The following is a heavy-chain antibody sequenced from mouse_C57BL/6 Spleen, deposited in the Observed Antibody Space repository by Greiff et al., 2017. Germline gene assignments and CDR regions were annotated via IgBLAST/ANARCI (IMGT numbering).Heavy chain of an antibody. V-gene: IGHV5-9-1*02. CDR1: GFTFSSYA. Sequence: VQLKESGEGLVKPGGSLKLSCAASGFTFSSYAMSWVRQTPEKRLEWVAYISSGGDYIYYADAVKGRFTISRDNARNTLYLQMSSLKSEDTAMYYCTRGGYYGSRGDYYAMDYWGQGTSVTVSS. CDR3: TRGGYYGSRGDYYAMDY. CDR2: ISSGGDYI. D-gene: IGHD1-1*01. J-gene: IGHJ4*01.